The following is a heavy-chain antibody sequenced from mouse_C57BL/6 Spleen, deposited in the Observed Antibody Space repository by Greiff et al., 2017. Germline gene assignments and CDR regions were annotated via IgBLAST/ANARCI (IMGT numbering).Heavy chain of an antibody. CDR2: MSDGGSYT. V-gene: IGHV5-4*01. Sequence: VQLVESGGGLVTPGGSLKLSCAASGFTFSSYAMSWVRHTPEKRLEWVATMSDGGSYTYYPDNVKGRFTISRDNAKNNLYLQMSHLKSEDTAMYYCARDRGDAMDYWGQGTSVTVSS. J-gene: IGHJ4*01. D-gene: IGHD3-1*01. CDR1: GFTFSSYA. CDR3: ARDRGDAMDY.